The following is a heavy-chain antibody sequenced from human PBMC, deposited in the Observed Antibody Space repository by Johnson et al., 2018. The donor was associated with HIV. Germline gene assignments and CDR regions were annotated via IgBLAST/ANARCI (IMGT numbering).Heavy chain of an antibody. D-gene: IGHD1-26*01. Sequence: MLLVESGGGLVQPGGSLRLSCAASGFTVSSNYISWVRQAPGKGLEWVSVIYRGGTKYYADSVQGRFSISRDNSKNTLYLQMNSLRAEDTAVYYCARVGGATGAFDIWGQGTMVTVSS. CDR3: ARVGGATGAFDI. CDR1: GFTVSSNY. J-gene: IGHJ3*02. CDR2: IYRGGTK. V-gene: IGHV3-66*01.